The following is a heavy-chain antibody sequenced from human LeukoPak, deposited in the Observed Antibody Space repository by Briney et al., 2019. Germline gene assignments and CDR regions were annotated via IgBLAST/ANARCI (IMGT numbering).Heavy chain of an antibody. CDR2: IIPIFGTA. J-gene: IGHJ5*02. CDR3: ARGWFFGVVILSWFDP. V-gene: IGHV1-69*05. CDR1: GGTFSSYA. Sequence: ASVKVSCRASGGTFSSYAISWARQAPGQGLEWMGGIIPIFGTANYAQKFQGRVTITTDESTSTAYMELSSLRSEDTAVYYCARGWFFGVVILSWFDPWGQGTLVTVSS. D-gene: IGHD3-3*01.